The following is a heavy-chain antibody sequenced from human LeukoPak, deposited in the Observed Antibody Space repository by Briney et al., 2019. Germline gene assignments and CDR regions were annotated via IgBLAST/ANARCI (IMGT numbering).Heavy chain of an antibody. J-gene: IGHJ4*02. D-gene: IGHD3-10*01. CDR2: IRGSGGST. Sequence: GGSLRLSCAASGFTFSSYAMSWVRQAPGKGLEWVSAIRGSGGSTYYADSVRGRFTISRDNSKNTLYLQMPSLRAEDTAVYYCAKHDYGSGSYGYWGQGTLVTVSS. CDR1: GFTFSSYA. CDR3: AKHDYGSGSYGY. V-gene: IGHV3-23*01.